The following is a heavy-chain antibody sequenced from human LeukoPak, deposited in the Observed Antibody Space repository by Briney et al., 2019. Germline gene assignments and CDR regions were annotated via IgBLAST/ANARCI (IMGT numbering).Heavy chain of an antibody. V-gene: IGHV1-18*01. J-gene: IGHJ3*02. Sequence: ASVKVSCKASGGTFSSYAISWVRQAPGQGLEWMGWISAYNGSANYAQKLQGRVTMTTDTSTSTAYMELRSLRSDDTAVYYCARVNVGYHPPFDIWGQGTMVTVSS. CDR3: ARVNVGYHPPFDI. CDR1: GGTFSSYA. CDR2: ISAYNGSA. D-gene: IGHD5-12*01.